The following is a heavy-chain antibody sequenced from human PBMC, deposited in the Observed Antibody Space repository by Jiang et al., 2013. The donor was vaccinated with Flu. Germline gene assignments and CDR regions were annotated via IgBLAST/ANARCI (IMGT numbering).Heavy chain of an antibody. CDR2: INPGDSDT. Sequence: GAEVKKPGESLKISCKGSGYSFNRFWIGWVRQMPGKGLEWMGIINPGDSDTRYSPSFQGQVLISADKSTSTVYLQWSSLTASDTAIYYCARESLLTGIDSWGQGTLVTVSS. CDR3: ARESLLTGIDS. J-gene: IGHJ4*02. CDR1: GYSFNRFW. D-gene: IGHD1-1*01. V-gene: IGHV5-51*03.